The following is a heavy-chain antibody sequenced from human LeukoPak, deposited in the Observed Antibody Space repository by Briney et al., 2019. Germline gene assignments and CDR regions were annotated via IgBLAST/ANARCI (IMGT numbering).Heavy chain of an antibody. D-gene: IGHD3-22*01. CDR1: GFTFSRFA. CDR2: ISGSGDST. Sequence: GGSLRLSCAASGFTFSRFAMSWVRQAPGKGLEWDSGISGSGDSTYYADSVKGRFTISRDNSKNTLYLQMNGLRAEDTAVYYCATYRRGYHDSSESYYFDYWGQGTLVTVSS. J-gene: IGHJ4*02. CDR3: ATYRRGYHDSSESYYFDY. V-gene: IGHV3-23*01.